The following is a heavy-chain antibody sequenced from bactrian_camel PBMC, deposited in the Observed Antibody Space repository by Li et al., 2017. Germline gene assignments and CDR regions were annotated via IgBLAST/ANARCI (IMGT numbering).Heavy chain of an antibody. CDR2: VYMQPSST. J-gene: IGHJ4*01. Sequence: VQLVESGGGSVQAGGSLRLSCVASRFSLASKCVAWFRQAPGKEREVVARVYMQPSSTFYPDSVKGRFTLSRDDARNTMYLQMDSTKSEDTAMYYCAARRAEVTVCSAVAEYDYWGQGTQV. CDR1: RFSLASKC. D-gene: IGHD3*01. CDR3: AARRAEVTVCSAVAEYDY. V-gene: IGHV3S54*01.